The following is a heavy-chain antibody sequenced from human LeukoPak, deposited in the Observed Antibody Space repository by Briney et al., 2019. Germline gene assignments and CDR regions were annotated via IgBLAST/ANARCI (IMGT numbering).Heavy chain of an antibody. V-gene: IGHV3-23*01. J-gene: IGHJ6*03. Sequence: GGSLRLSCAASGFTFSTYAMNWVRQAPGKGLEWVSAISGGTYSADSVRGRFTISRDNSKNTLYLQMNSLRAEDTAVYYCARAPSHSPYNFYYMDVWGKGTTVTVSS. CDR3: ARAPSHSPYNFYYMDV. CDR2: ISGGT. D-gene: IGHD6-13*01. CDR1: GFTFSTYA.